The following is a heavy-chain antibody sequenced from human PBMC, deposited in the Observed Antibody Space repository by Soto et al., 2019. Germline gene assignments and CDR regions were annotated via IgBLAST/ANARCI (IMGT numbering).Heavy chain of an antibody. J-gene: IGHJ5*02. Sequence: SETLSLTCAVYGGSFSGYYWSWIRQPPGKGLEWIGEINHSGSTNYNPSLKSRVTISVDTSKNQFSLKLSSVTAADTAVYYCARGTTVVTRWFDPWGQGTLVTVS. CDR2: INHSGST. CDR1: GGSFSGYY. V-gene: IGHV4-34*01. CDR3: ARGTTVVTRWFDP. D-gene: IGHD4-17*01.